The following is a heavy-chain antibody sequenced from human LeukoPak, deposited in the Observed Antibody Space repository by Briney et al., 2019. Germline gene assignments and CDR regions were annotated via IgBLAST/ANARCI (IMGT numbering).Heavy chain of an antibody. J-gene: IGHJ6*03. CDR1: GYSISSGYY. CDR2: IYHSGST. D-gene: IGHD1-26*01. CDR3: ARVPRETRYYYYYMDV. V-gene: IGHV4-38-2*02. Sequence: SETLSLTCTVSGYSISSGYYWGWIRQPPGKGLEWIGSIYHSGSTYYNPSLKSRVTISVDTSKNQFSLKLSSVTAADTAVYYCARVPRETRYYYYYMDVWGKGTTVTVSS.